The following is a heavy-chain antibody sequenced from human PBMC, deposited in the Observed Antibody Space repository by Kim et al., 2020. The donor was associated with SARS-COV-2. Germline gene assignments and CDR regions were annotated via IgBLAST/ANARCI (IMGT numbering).Heavy chain of an antibody. CDR3: ARGYTYYYGSGSYFIHDAFDI. D-gene: IGHD3-10*01. V-gene: IGHV4-59*13. Sequence: SETLSLTCTVSGGSISSYYWSWIRQPPGKGLEWIGYIYYSGSTNYNPSLKSRVTISVDTSKNQFSLKLSSVTAADTAVYYCARGYTYYYGSGSYFIHDAFDIWGQGTMVTVSS. CDR2: IYYSGST. CDR1: GGSISSYY. J-gene: IGHJ3*02.